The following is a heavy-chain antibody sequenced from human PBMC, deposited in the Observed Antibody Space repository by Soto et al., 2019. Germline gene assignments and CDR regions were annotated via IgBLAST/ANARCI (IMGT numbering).Heavy chain of an antibody. D-gene: IGHD2-8*02. CDR3: AIELVEVINPNADYYGLDV. CDR2: IYSDVYSAGTT. V-gene: IGHV3-53*01. J-gene: IGHJ6*02. CDR1: GFTVSDNY. Sequence: EVQLVESGGGLIQPGGSLRLSCEASGFTVSDNYMTWFRQAPGKGLEWVSLIYSDVYSAGTTYYADSVKGRFTIFRDNSKNTLNLQMDSLRAEDPAVYFCAIELVEVINPNADYYGLDVWGHGTTATGSS.